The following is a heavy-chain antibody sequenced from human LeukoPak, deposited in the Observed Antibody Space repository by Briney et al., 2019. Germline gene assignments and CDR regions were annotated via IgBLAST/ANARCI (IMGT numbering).Heavy chain of an antibody. D-gene: IGHD5-12*01. CDR2: ISYDGSNK. Sequence: PGRSLRLSCAASGFTFSNYGMHWVRQAPGKGLEWVAVISYDGSNKYYTDSVKGRLTISRDNSKNTLYLQMNSLRAEDTAVYYCAKDRTAGYDGLVDYWGQGTLVTVSS. CDR1: GFTFSNYG. CDR3: AKDRTAGYDGLVDY. J-gene: IGHJ4*02. V-gene: IGHV3-30*18.